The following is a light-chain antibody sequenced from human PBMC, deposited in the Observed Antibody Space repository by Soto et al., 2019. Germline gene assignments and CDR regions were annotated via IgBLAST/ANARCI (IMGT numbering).Light chain of an antibody. CDR3: QKFNTAPLT. Sequence: DIQMTQSPSSLPASVGDRVTITCRASQDISVYLAWYQQKPGKVPKLLIYSASTLQSGAPSRFSGSGSGTDFTLTISSLQPEDVATYYCQKFNTAPLTFGQGTRLEIK. CDR2: SAS. CDR1: QDISVY. V-gene: IGKV1-27*01. J-gene: IGKJ5*01.